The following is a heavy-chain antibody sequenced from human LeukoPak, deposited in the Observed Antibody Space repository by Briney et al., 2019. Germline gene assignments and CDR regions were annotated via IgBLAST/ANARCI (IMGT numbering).Heavy chain of an antibody. CDR1: GFTFSSYG. V-gene: IGHV3-30*02. J-gene: IGHJ4*02. CDR3: AKLLVAGPDY. D-gene: IGHD6-13*01. CDR2: IRYDGNSK. Sequence: PGRSLRLSCAASGFTFSSYGMHWVRQAPGKGLEWVAFIRYDGNSKYYADSVKGRFTISRDNSKNTLYLQMNSLRAEDTAVYYCAKLLVAGPDYWGQGTLVTVSS.